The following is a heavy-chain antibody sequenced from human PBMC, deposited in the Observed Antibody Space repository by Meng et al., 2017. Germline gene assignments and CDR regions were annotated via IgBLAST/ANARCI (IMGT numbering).Heavy chain of an antibody. J-gene: IGHJ4*02. CDR3: AAERPPIWYSSGWYSLDY. Sequence: SVKVSCKASGFTFTSSAVQWVRQARGQRLEWIGWIVVGSGNTNYAQKFQERVTITRDMSTSTAYMELSSLRSEDTAAYYCAAERPPIWYSSGWYSLDYWGQGTLVTVSS. D-gene: IGHD6-19*01. CDR2: IVVGSGNT. CDR1: GFTFTSSA. V-gene: IGHV1-58*01.